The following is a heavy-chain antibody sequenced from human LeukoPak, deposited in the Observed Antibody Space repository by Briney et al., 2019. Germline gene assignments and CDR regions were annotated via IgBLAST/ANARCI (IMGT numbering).Heavy chain of an antibody. D-gene: IGHD6-13*01. CDR3: AKTRPLDSSSWSHGDY. Sequence: GGSLRLSCAASGFTVDSNYLSWVRQAPGKGLEWVSAISGSGDSTYYGDSVKGRFTISRDNSKNTLYLQMNSLRAEDTVVYYCAKTRPLDSSSWSHGDYWGQGTLVTVSS. CDR1: GFTVDSNY. J-gene: IGHJ4*02. CDR2: ISGSGDST. V-gene: IGHV3-23*01.